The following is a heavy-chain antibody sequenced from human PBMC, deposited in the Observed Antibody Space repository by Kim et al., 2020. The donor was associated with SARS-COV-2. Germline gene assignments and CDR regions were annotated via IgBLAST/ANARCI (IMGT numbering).Heavy chain of an antibody. J-gene: IGHJ4*02. CDR3: AREDAARLGYSDY. D-gene: IGHD6-13*01. Sequence: YGDEVKGRFTITRDNAKTSLYLQMNSLRAEDTAVYYCAREDAARLGYSDYWGPGTLVTVSS. V-gene: IGHV3-21*01.